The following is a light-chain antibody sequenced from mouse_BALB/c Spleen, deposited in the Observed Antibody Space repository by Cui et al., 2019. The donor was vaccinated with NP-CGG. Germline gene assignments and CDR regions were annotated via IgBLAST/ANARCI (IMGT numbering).Light chain of an antibody. V-gene: IGLV1*01. CDR1: TGAVTTSNY. CDR2: GTN. CDR3: ALWYSNQWV. J-gene: IGLJ1*01. Sequence: QAVVTQELALTTSPGETVTLTCRSSTGAVTTSNYANWVQEKPDHLFTGLISGTNNRAPGVPARFSGSLIGDKAALTITGPQTEDEAIYFCALWYSNQWVFGGGTKLTVL.